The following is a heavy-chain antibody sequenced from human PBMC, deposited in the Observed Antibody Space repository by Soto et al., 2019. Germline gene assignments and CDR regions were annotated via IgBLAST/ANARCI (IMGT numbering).Heavy chain of an antibody. CDR2: IIPIFGTA. D-gene: IGHD3-3*01. Sequence: SVKVSCKASGGTFSSYAISWVRQAPGQGLEWMGGIIPIFGTANYAQKFQGRVTITADESTSTAYMELSSLRSEDTAVYYCARDQYYDFWSGYSNYYYYGMDVWGQGTTVTVSS. V-gene: IGHV1-69*13. CDR3: ARDQYYDFWSGYSNYYYYGMDV. CDR1: GGTFSSYA. J-gene: IGHJ6*02.